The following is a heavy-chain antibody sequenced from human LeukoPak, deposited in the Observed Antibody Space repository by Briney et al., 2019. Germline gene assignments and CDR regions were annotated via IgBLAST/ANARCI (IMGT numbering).Heavy chain of an antibody. CDR2: VNPYNDKT. V-gene: IGHV1-8*03. D-gene: IGHD3-10*01. CDR3: ARRRRLRGVTSRPIYYYYYMDV. CDR1: GYTFNTFD. Sequence: ASVKLSCKASGYTFNTFDINWVRQATGQGPEWMGWVNPYNDKTVYAPKFQGRVSISSNNSINTAYMEFSGLKSDDTAVYFCARRRRLRGVTSRPIYYYYYMDVWGGGTTVTVSS. J-gene: IGHJ6*03.